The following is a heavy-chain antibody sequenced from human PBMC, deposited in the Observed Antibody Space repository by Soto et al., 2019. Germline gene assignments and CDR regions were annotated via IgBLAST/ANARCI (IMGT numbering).Heavy chain of an antibody. CDR1: GGSINNGNS. Sequence: SETLSLTCDVSGGSINNGNSWSWVRQSPARGLEWIGEIYHSGRTDYNPSLKSRVTISLDRSKNQFSLKLSSVTAADTAMYYCAKDTDNRFDYWGQGTLVTVSS. CDR3: AKDTDNRFDY. J-gene: IGHJ4*02. V-gene: IGHV4-4*02. D-gene: IGHD2-8*02. CDR2: IYHSGRT.